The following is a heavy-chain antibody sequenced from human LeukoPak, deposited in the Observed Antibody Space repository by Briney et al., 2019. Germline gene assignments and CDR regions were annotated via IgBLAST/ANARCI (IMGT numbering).Heavy chain of an antibody. CDR3: TTGDTAMVSGYNWFDP. CDR1: GGTLSSYA. J-gene: IGHJ5*02. CDR2: IIPIFGTA. V-gene: IGHV1-69*13. D-gene: IGHD5-18*01. Sequence: SVKVSCKASGGTLSSYAISWVRQAPGQGLEWMGGIIPIFGTANYAQKFQGRVTITADESTGTANMELSSLRSEDTAVYYCTTGDTAMVSGYNWFDPWGQGTLVTVSS.